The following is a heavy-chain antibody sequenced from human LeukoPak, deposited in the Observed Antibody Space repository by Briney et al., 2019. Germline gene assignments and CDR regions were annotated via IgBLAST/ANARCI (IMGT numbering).Heavy chain of an antibody. CDR2: IGTAGDT. CDR1: GFTFSSYD. CDR3: ARARRDTVTSWYFDL. V-gene: IGHV3-13*01. D-gene: IGHD4-17*01. Sequence: GGSLRLSCAASGFTFSSYDMHWVRQATGKGLEWVSAIGTAGDTYYPGSVKGRFTISRENAKNSLYLQMNSLRAGDTAVYYCARARRDTVTSWYFDLWGRGTLVTVSS. J-gene: IGHJ2*01.